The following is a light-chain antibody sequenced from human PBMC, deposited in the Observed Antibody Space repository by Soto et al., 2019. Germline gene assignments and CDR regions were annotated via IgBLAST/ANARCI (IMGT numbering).Light chain of an antibody. Sequence: ENVLTQSPGTLSLSPGERATLSCRASLSVTSYLAWYQKKPGQPPRLLIYGASNRATGIPDRFSGSGSGTDFTLTISRLEPEDFAVYYCQQYGSSPTFGQGTKVDIK. CDR1: LSVTSY. V-gene: IGKV3-20*01. CDR2: GAS. J-gene: IGKJ1*01. CDR3: QQYGSSPT.